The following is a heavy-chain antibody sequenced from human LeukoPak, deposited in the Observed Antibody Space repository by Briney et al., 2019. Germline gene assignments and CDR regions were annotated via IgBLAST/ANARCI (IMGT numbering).Heavy chain of an antibody. D-gene: IGHD3-22*01. J-gene: IGHJ4*02. Sequence: PGGSLRLSCAASGFTFSSYSMNWVRQAPGKGLEWVSSISSSSSYIYYADSVEGRFTISRDNAKNSLYLQMNSLRAEDTAVYYCARDVLEATYYYDSSGYDWGQGTLVTVSS. CDR2: ISSSSSYI. V-gene: IGHV3-21*01. CDR1: GFTFSSYS. CDR3: ARDVLEATYYYDSSGYD.